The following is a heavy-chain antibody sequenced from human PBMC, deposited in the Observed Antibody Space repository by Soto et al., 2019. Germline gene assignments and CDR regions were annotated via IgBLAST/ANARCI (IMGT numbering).Heavy chain of an antibody. CDR2: IYPGDSDT. D-gene: IGHD2-15*01. J-gene: IGHJ3*02. CDR3: ARHCGYCSRYAFDI. V-gene: IGHV5-51*01. CDR1: RYSFTSYW. Sequence: PRESLKISCKGSRYSFTSYWIGWVRQIPGKGLEWMGIIYPGDSDTRYSPSFQGQVTISADKSISTAYLQWSSLKASDTAMYYCARHCGYCSRYAFDIWGQGKMVTVSS.